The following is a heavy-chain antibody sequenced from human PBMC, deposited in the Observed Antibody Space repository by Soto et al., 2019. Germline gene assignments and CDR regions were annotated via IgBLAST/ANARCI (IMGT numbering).Heavy chain of an antibody. J-gene: IGHJ6*02. CDR1: EGTFASYS. V-gene: IGHV1-69*06. CDR3: ARXPVDLFGYLDV. Sequence: QEELVQSGAEVKKPGSSVNVSCRTSEGTFASYSITWLRQAPGQRLEWMGEIIPLMRTVNYAQKFQDRVTITGDRSTSTVYMALSSLRSDDTAVYXCARXPVDLFGYLDVWGQGTPVTVSS. CDR2: IIPLMRTV. D-gene: IGHD2-21*01.